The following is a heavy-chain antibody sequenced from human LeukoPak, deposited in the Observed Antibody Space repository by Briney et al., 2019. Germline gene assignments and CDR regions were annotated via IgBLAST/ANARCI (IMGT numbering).Heavy chain of an antibody. Sequence: PSETLSLTCSVSGDSITSPYWSWLRQPPGKGLEWIGYIYYTGSTYYNPSLKSRVTISVDTSKNQFSLKLSSVTAADTAVYYCARGGVGATTPSGWFDPWGQGTLVTVSS. J-gene: IGHJ5*02. D-gene: IGHD1-26*01. CDR1: GDSITSPY. V-gene: IGHV4-59*11. CDR3: ARGGVGATTPSGWFDP. CDR2: IYYTGST.